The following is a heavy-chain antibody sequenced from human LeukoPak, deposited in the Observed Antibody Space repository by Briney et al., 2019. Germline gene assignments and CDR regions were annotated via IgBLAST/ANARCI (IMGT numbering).Heavy chain of an antibody. CDR2: ISGSGGST. V-gene: IGHV3-23*01. CDR1: GFTFSSYT. D-gene: IGHD1-26*01. J-gene: IGHJ4*02. CDR3: AKFGWELLSGYFDY. Sequence: GGSLRLSCAASGFTFSSYTMNWVRQAPGKGLEWVSAISGSGGSTYYADSVKGRFTISRDNSKNTLYLQMNSLRAEDTAVYYCAKFGWELLSGYFDYWGQGTLVTVSS.